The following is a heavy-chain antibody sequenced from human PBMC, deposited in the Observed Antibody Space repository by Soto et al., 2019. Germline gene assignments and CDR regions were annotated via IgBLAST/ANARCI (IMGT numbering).Heavy chain of an antibody. D-gene: IGHD6-19*01. CDR2: IYYSGST. Sequence: SETLSLTCTVSGGSISSGDYYWSWIRQPPGKGLEWIGYIYYSGSTYYSPSLKSRVTISVDTSKNQFSLKLSSVTAADTAVYYCARVAKQWLVHLDYWGQGTLVTVSS. CDR1: GGSISSGDYY. CDR3: ARVAKQWLVHLDY. V-gene: IGHV4-30-4*01. J-gene: IGHJ4*02.